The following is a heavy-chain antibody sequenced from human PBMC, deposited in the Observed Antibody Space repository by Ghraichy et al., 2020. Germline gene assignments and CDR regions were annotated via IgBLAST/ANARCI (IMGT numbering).Heavy chain of an antibody. CDR1: GFTFSSYS. CDR2: ISSSSSYI. J-gene: IGHJ4*02. D-gene: IGHD5-18*01. V-gene: IGHV3-21*01. CDR3: ARDSRGYSYGFTDY. Sequence: GGSLRLSCAASGFTFSSYSMNWVRQAPGKGLEWVSSISSSSSYIYYADSVKGRFTISRDNAKNSLYLQMNSLRAEDTAVYYCARDSRGYSYGFTDYWGQGTLVTVSS.